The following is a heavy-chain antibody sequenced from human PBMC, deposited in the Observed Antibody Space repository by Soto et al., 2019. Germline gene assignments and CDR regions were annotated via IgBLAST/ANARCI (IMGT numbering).Heavy chain of an antibody. V-gene: IGHV3-23*01. Sequence: GGSLRLSCAASGFTFSSFAMSWVRQAPGKGLEWVSGINDSGGSTYSADSVKGRFTISRDNSKNTLYLQMNSLRADDTAVYYCARRRDASGSYFDSWSQGTLVT. CDR2: INDSGGST. J-gene: IGHJ4*02. D-gene: IGHD3-10*01. CDR1: GFTFSSFA. CDR3: ARRRDASGSYFDS.